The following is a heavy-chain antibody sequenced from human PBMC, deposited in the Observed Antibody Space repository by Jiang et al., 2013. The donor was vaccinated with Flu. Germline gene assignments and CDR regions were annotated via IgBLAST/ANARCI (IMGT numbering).Heavy chain of an antibody. D-gene: IGHD3-10*02. V-gene: IGHV3-33*01. J-gene: IGHJ6*02. CDR3: ARDRHVSYYYNYYGMDV. CDR1: GSASVTLP. CDR2: IWYDGSNK. Sequence: GRSLRLSCAASGSASVTLPCTGSARLQARGLEWVALIWYDGSNKLYVDSVKGRFTISRDNSKNTLFLQMNSLRAEDTAVYYCARDRHVSYYYNYYGMDVWGQGTTVTVSS.